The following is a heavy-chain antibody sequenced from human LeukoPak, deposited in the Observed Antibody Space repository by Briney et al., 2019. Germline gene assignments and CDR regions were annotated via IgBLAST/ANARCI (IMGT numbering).Heavy chain of an antibody. CDR1: GFTFSDYY. Sequence: GGSLRLSCAASGFTFSDYYMSWIRQAPGEGLEWVSYISSSGSTIYYADSVKGRFTISRDNAKNSLYLQMNSLRAEDTAVYYCASPSPGDPPDAFDIWGQGTMVTVSS. V-gene: IGHV3-11*04. J-gene: IGHJ3*02. CDR2: ISSSGSTI. D-gene: IGHD3-10*01. CDR3: ASPSPGDPPDAFDI.